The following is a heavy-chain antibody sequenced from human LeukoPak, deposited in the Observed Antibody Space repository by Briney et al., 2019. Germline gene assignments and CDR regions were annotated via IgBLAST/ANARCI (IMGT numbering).Heavy chain of an antibody. V-gene: IGHV4-59*01. CDR1: GGSISSYY. Sequence: PSETLSLTCTVSGGSISSYYWSWIWQPPGKGLEWIGYIYYSGSTNYNPSLKSRVTISVDTSKNQFSLKLSFVTAADTAVYYCARITEYYFDYWGQGTLVTVSS. J-gene: IGHJ4*02. CDR3: ARITEYYFDY. CDR2: IYYSGST. D-gene: IGHD3-16*01.